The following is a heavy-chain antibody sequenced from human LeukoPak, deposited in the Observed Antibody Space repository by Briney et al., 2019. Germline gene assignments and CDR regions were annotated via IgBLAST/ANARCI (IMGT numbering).Heavy chain of an antibody. J-gene: IGHJ4*02. CDR2: ISYDGSNK. CDR3: AKDLADYGDY. V-gene: IGHV3-30*18. Sequence: GGSLRLSCVSSGFSFSNYAMSWVRQAPGKGLEWVAVISYDGSNKYYADSVKGRFTISRDNSKNTLYLQMNSLRAEDTAVYYCAKDLADYGDYWGQGTLVTVSS. CDR1: GFSFSNYA.